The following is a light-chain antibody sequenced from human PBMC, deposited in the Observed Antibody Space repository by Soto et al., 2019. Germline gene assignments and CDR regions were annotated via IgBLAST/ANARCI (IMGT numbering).Light chain of an antibody. Sequence: QSVLTQPPSASGSPGQSVTISCTGTSSDVGAYNFVSWYQHLPGKAPKLIIYDVGERPSGVPDRFSGSKSGNTASLTVSGVQAEDEADYYCSSYAGDNFYVFGPGTKVTVL. CDR2: DVG. J-gene: IGLJ1*01. CDR1: SSDVGAYNF. V-gene: IGLV2-8*01. CDR3: SSYAGDNFYV.